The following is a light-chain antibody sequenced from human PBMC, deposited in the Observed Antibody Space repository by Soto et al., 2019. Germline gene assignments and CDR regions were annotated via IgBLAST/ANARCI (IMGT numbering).Light chain of an antibody. J-gene: IGKJ4*01. V-gene: IGKV4-1*01. CDR2: WAS. Sequence: DIVMTQSPDSLSVSLGERATINCKSSQSVLYSSNNKNYLAWYQQKPGQPPKLLIYWASTRESGVPDRFSGSGSGADFTLTIISLQAEDLAVYYCQQYYSPLLTFGGGTKVEI. CDR3: QQYYSPLLT. CDR1: QSVLYSSNNKNY.